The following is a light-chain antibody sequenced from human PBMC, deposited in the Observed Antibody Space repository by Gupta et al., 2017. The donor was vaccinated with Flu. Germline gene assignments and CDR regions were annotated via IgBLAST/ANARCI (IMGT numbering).Light chain of an antibody. CDR1: ENIDES. Sequence: PSSLSAAVGDRVTITCRASENIDESLNWYQQRPGQSPTPLIYHSSTLQVGVPSRFSGSGSGTEFTLSITKRQPEDFATYHCQQTVISPFTFGQGTRL. J-gene: IGKJ5*01. CDR3: QQTVISPFT. V-gene: IGKV1-39*01. CDR2: HSS.